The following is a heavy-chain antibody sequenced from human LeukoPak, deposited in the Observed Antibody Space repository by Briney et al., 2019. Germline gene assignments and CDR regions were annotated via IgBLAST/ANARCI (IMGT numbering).Heavy chain of an antibody. J-gene: IGHJ4*02. CDR3: ARVIAAASDY. D-gene: IGHD6-13*01. CDR2: ISSSSSYI. Sequence: GGSLRLSCAASGFTFSDYYMSWIRQAPGKGLEWVSSISSSSSYIYYADSVKGRFTISRDNAKNSLYLQMNSLRAEDTAVYYCARVIAAASDYWGQGTLVTVSS. V-gene: IGHV3-11*06. CDR1: GFTFSDYY.